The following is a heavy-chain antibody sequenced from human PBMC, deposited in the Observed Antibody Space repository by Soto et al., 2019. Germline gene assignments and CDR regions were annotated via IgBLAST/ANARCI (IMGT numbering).Heavy chain of an antibody. Sequence: GGSLRLSCAASGFTFSSYAMSWVRQAPGKGLEWVSVITYDGGSTYYADSVKGRFTISRDNSKNTLYLQMNSLRAEDTAVYYCARGAHYYDSSGYYFDYWGQGTLVTVSS. J-gene: IGHJ4*02. CDR1: GFTFSSYA. CDR2: ITYDGGST. V-gene: IGHV3-30*04. D-gene: IGHD3-22*01. CDR3: ARGAHYYDSSGYYFDY.